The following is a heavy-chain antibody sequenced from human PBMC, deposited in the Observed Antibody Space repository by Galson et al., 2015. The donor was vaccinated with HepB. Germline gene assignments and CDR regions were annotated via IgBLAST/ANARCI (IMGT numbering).Heavy chain of an antibody. CDR3: ARVGCSSTSCRWGLFDI. Sequence: SLRLSCAASGFTFRDYYMSWIRQAPGKGLEWVSYISSGADTIYYPDSVKGRFTISRDDAKNSLYLQMNSLRADDTAVYYCARVGCSSTSCRWGLFDIWGQGTMVTVSS. D-gene: IGHD2-2*01. CDR2: ISSGADTI. J-gene: IGHJ3*02. CDR1: GFTFRDYY. V-gene: IGHV3-11*01.